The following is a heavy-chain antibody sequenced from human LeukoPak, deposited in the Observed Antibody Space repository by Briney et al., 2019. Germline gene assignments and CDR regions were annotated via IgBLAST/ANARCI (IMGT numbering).Heavy chain of an antibody. V-gene: IGHV4-59*01. CDR3: VRESYSRYFDY. CDR2: IYYSGTT. D-gene: IGHD4-11*01. Sequence: SETLSLTCTVSGDSISSYYCDWIRQPPGKGLEWIGYIYYSGTTNYNPSLKSRVTISVDTSKNQFSLKLSSVTAADTAVYYCVRESYSRYFDYWGQGTLVTVSS. J-gene: IGHJ4*02. CDR1: GDSISSYY.